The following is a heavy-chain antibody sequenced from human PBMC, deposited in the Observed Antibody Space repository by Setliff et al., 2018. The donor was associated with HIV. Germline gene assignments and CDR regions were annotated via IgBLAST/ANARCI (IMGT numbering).Heavy chain of an antibody. CDR1: GYTFTSYA. D-gene: IGHD6-13*01. CDR2: ISAYNGHT. CDR3: ARDYSSSWYAGDNWLDP. J-gene: IGHJ5*02. Sequence: GASVKVSCKASGYTFTSYAMNWVRQAPGQGLEWMGWISAYNGHTNYAQNLQGRVTMTTDTSTSTAFMELSSLRSDDTAVYYCARDYSSSWYAGDNWLDPWGQGTLVTVSS. V-gene: IGHV1-18*01.